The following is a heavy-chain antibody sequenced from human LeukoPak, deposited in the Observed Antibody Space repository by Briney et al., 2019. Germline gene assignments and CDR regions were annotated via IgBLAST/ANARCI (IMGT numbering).Heavy chain of an antibody. Sequence: PGGSLRLSCAASGFTFSSYSMNWVRQAPGKGLEWVSYISSSSSTIYYADSVKGRFTISRDNAKNSLYLQMNSLRAEDTAVYYCARDYYGSGSYYPIHYWGQGTLVTVSS. D-gene: IGHD3-10*01. V-gene: IGHV3-48*04. J-gene: IGHJ4*02. CDR1: GFTFSSYS. CDR3: ARDYYGSGSYYPIHY. CDR2: ISSSSSTI.